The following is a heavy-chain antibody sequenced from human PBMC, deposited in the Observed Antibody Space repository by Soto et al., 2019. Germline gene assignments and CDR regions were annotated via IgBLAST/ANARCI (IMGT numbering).Heavy chain of an antibody. V-gene: IGHV1-24*01. CDR2: FDPEDGET. D-gene: IGHD2-8*01. J-gene: IGHJ4*02. CDR3: ATDRGYCTNGVCHQTFDY. Sequence: GASVKVSWEASGGTFSSYAMSWVRQAPGKGFEWMGGFDPEDGETICAQKFQGRVTMTEDTSTDTAYMELSSLRSEDTAVYYCATDRGYCTNGVCHQTFDYWGQGTLVTVSS. CDR1: GGTFSSYA.